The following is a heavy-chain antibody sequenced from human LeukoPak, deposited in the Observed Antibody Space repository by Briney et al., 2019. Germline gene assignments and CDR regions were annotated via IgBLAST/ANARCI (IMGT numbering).Heavy chain of an antibody. CDR1: GGTFSSFA. D-gene: IGHD3-10*01. V-gene: IGHV1-69*13. J-gene: IGHJ6*04. CDR2: IILIFGTA. CDR3: ATSITMVRTFVNYYYGMDV. Sequence: SVKVSCKASGGTFSSFAISWVRQAPGQGLEWMGGIILIFGTANYAQKFQGRVTITADESTSTAYMELSSLRSEDTAVYYCATSITMVRTFVNYYYGMDVWGKGTRVTVSS.